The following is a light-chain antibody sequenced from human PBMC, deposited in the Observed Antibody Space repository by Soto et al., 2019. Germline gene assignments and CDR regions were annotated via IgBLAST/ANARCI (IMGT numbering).Light chain of an antibody. J-gene: IGLJ1*01. CDR1: RSDVGSYNL. CDR3: CSYAGRSILYV. V-gene: IGLV2-23*01. Sequence: QSVLTQPASVSGSPGQSITISCTGTRSDVGSYNLVSWYQQYPGKAPQLIIYEATKRPSGVPNRFSGSKFDNTASLTIFEFQAEDEADYYCCSYAGRSILYVFGTGTKVTVL. CDR2: EAT.